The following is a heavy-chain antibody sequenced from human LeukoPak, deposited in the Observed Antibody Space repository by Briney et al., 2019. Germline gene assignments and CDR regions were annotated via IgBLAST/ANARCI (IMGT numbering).Heavy chain of an antibody. J-gene: IGHJ6*02. CDR2: IKSKTDGGTT. D-gene: IGHD6-19*01. CDR1: GFTFTNAW. V-gene: IGHV3-15*01. Sequence: PGGSLRLSCSASGFTFTNAWMSWVRQAPGKGLEWVGRIKSKTDGGTTDYAAPVKGRFTISRDDSKNTLYLQMNSLKTEDTAVYYCTTDPSEEQWLVLDYYYYGMDVWGQGTTVTVSS. CDR3: TTDPSEEQWLVLDYYYYGMDV.